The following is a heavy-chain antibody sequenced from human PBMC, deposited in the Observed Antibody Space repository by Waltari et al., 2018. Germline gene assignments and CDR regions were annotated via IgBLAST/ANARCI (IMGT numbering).Heavy chain of an antibody. CDR2: ITSDGSST. J-gene: IGHJ6*02. D-gene: IGHD3-10*01. V-gene: IGHV3-74*01. CDR3: ARAGGITMVRGVISDYYGMDV. CDR1: GFTFSSYW. Sequence: EVQLVESGGGLVQPGGSLRLSCAASGFTFSSYWMHWVRQAPGKGLVWVSRITSDGSSTSYADSVKGRFTISRDNAKNTLYLQMNSLRAEDTAVYYCARAGGITMVRGVISDYYGMDVWGQGTTVTVSS.